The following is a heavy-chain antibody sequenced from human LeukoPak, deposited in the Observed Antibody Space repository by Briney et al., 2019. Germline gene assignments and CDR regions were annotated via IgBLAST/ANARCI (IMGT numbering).Heavy chain of an antibody. CDR3: ARGPPVYYDNGGYYIFDY. D-gene: IGHD3-22*01. Sequence: SETLSLTCAVNGGSFSGYYWTWIRQSPGKGLEWIGEIDHSGSTNYNPSLKSRVTISVDTSKNQFSLKLSSVTAADTAVYYCARGPPVYYDNGGYYIFDYWGQGTLVTVSS. J-gene: IGHJ4*02. V-gene: IGHV4-34*01. CDR2: IDHSGST. CDR1: GGSFSGYY.